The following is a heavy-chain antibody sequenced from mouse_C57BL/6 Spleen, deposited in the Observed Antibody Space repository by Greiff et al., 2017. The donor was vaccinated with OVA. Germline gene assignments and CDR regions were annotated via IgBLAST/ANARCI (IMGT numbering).Heavy chain of an antibody. D-gene: IGHD1-1*01. CDR1: GFSLTSSG. Sequence: VQLKESGPGLVQPSQSLSITCTVSGFSLTSSGVHWVRQSPGKGLEWLGVIWSGGSTDYNAAFISRLSISKDNSKSQVFLKMNSLQADDTAIYYCARNSGYGRYYYDYWGQGTTLTVSS. CDR3: ARNSGYGRYYYDY. V-gene: IGHV2-2*01. CDR2: IWSGGST. J-gene: IGHJ2*01.